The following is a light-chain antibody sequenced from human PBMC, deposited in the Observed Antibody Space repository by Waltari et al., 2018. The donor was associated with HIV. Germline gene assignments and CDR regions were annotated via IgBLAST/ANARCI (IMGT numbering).Light chain of an antibody. CDR2: DVN. J-gene: IGLJ1*01. Sequence: QSALTQPASVSGSPGSSVTMSCTGRNSDVGKYDFVSRYQHNPGQAPHLIIYDVNTRPLGVSLPFSGSKSGNTSSLTISGLQAEDEANYYCCSYAGGPFVFGSGT. CDR3: CSYAGGPFV. V-gene: IGLV2-23*02. CDR1: NSDVGKYDF.